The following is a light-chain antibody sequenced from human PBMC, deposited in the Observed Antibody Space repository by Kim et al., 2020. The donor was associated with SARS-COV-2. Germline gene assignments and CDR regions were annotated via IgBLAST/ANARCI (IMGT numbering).Light chain of an antibody. V-gene: IGKV3-15*01. Sequence: EIVLTQSPATLSVSPGERVTLSCRASQTVDRNLAWCQQQPGHAPRLLIFGASTRATDITARFSGSGSGTAFSLIISSMQSEDFAVYYCQQYSHRPPYTFGQGTKLEI. CDR1: QTVDRN. J-gene: IGKJ2*01. CDR3: QQYSHRPPYT. CDR2: GAS.